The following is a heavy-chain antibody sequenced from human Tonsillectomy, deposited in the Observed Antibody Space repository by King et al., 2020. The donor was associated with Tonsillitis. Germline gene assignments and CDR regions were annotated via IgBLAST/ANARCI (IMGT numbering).Heavy chain of an antibody. V-gene: IGHV4-31*03. Sequence: VQLQESGPGLVKPSQTLSLTCTVSGGSISSGGYYWSWIRQHPGKGLEWIGYIYYSGSTYYNPSLKSRVTISVDTSKNHVSLKLSSVTAADTAVYYCARAPRAPMVRGVIYAFDIWGQGKMVTVSS. CDR2: IYYSGST. D-gene: IGHD3-10*01. J-gene: IGHJ3*02. CDR1: GGSISSGGYY. CDR3: ARAPRAPMVRGVIYAFDI.